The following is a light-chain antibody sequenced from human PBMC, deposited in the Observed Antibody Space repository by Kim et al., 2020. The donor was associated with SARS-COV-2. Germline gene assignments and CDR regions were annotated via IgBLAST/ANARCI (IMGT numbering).Light chain of an antibody. CDR3: QQYNNWPLT. Sequence: VSAGERGTLTCGASQGVGTDLAWYQHKPGQAPRLLIYGASTRASGVPPRFSGSGSGRAFTLTISNLQSEDLAVYFCQQYNNWPLTFGGGTKVDIK. J-gene: IGKJ4*01. CDR1: QGVGTD. CDR2: GAS. V-gene: IGKV3-15*01.